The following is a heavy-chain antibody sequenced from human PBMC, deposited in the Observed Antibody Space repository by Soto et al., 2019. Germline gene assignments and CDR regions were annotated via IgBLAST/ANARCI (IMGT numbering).Heavy chain of an antibody. CDR2: IYQTGST. D-gene: IGHD3-16*01. CDR1: NGSITSGNW. Sequence: QVQLQESGPGLVKPSGALSLTCAVSNGSITSGNWWSWVRQPPGKGLDWIGDIYQTGSTNYNPSLRSRFIISVDKSKNNFSLSLSSVTAADTAVYFCARVWGALAPIAGWFGPWGRGILVTVSS. J-gene: IGHJ5*02. CDR3: ARVWGALAPIAGWFGP. V-gene: IGHV4-4*02.